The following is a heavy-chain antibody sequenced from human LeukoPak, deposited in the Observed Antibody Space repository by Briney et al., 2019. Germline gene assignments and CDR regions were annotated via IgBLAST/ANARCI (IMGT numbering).Heavy chain of an antibody. J-gene: IGHJ4*02. CDR1: LFTFINYI. Sequence: GWALRLSRAPSLFTFINYIMNWVRQAPGKGLEGVSSISSSSSYIYYADSVKGRFTIYRDNAKNSLYLQMNSLRAEDTAVYYCARDGYGGYSWGDYWGQGTLVTVSS. V-gene: IGHV3-21*01. CDR3: ARDGYGGYSWGDY. CDR2: ISSSSSYI. D-gene: IGHD5-12*01.